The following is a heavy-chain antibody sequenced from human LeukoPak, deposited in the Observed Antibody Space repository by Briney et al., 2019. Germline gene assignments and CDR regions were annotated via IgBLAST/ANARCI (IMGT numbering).Heavy chain of an antibody. V-gene: IGHV3-21*01. CDR1: GFTFSSYS. CDR3: ALDYYDSSGYYRN. D-gene: IGHD3-22*01. J-gene: IGHJ3*01. CDR2: ISSSSSYI. Sequence: GGSLRLSCAASGFTFSSYSMNWVRQAPGKGLEWVSSISSSSSYIYYADSVKGRFTISRDNAKNSLYLQMSSLRAEDTAVYYCALDYYDSSGYYRNWGQGTMVTVSS.